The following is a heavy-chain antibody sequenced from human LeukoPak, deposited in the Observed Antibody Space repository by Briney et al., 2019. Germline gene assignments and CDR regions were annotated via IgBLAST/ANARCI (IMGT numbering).Heavy chain of an antibody. Sequence: PSQTLSLTCTVSGGSISSGDYYWGWIRQPPGKGLEWIGYIYYSGSTYYNPSLKSRVTISVDTSKNQFSLKLSSVTAADTAVYYCARVWSWWPSFDYWGQGTLATVSS. CDR2: IYYSGST. CDR3: ARVWSWWPSFDY. D-gene: IGHD2-21*01. CDR1: GGSISSGDYY. J-gene: IGHJ4*02. V-gene: IGHV4-30-4*08.